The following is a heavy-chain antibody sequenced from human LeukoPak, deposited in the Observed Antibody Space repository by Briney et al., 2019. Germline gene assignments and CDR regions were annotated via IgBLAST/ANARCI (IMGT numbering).Heavy chain of an antibody. Sequence: GGSLRLSCAASGFPFSNYAMTWVRQAPGKGLERVSGISDSGDRTYYADSVKGRFTISRDNSKNMLYLQMNSLRVEDTAPYYCAKGLGTSGYHDYWGQGTLVTVSS. CDR1: GFPFSNYA. CDR3: AKGLGTSGYHDY. D-gene: IGHD3-22*01. CDR2: ISDSGDRT. V-gene: IGHV3-23*01. J-gene: IGHJ4*02.